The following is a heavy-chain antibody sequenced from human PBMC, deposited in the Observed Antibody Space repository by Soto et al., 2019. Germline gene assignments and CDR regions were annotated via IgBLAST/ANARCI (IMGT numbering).Heavy chain of an antibody. CDR2: ISYDGSNK. V-gene: IGHV3-30*18. D-gene: IGHD1-26*01. CDR3: AKDGAGSGFDY. Sequence: VQLVESGGGVVQPGRSLRLSCAASGFTFSSYGMHWVRQAPGKGLEWVAVISYDGSNKYYADSVKGRFTISRDNSKNTLYLQMNSLRAEDTAVYYCAKDGAGSGFDYWGQGTLVTVSS. CDR1: GFTFSSYG. J-gene: IGHJ4*02.